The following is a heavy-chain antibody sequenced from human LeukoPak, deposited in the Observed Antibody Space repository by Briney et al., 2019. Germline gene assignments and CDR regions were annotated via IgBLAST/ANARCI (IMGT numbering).Heavy chain of an antibody. CDR1: GLTFNKYW. V-gene: IGHV3-7*01. D-gene: IGHD1-26*01. Sequence: GGSLRLSCAAFGLTFNKYWMSWVRQAPGKGLEWVANIKQDGSEKYYVDSVKGRFTISRDNAKNSLYLQMNSLRAEDTAVYYCARRRYSGSSQHFDYWGQGTPVTVSS. CDR2: IKQDGSEK. CDR3: ARRRYSGSSQHFDY. J-gene: IGHJ4*02.